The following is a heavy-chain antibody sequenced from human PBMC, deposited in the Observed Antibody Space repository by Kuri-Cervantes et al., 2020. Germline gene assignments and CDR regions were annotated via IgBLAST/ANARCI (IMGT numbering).Heavy chain of an antibody. D-gene: IGHD6-6*01. CDR2: IKQDGSEK. CDR1: GFTFSSYW. V-gene: IGHV3-7*01. Sequence: GESLKISCAASGFTFSSYWMSWVRQATGKGLEWVANIKQDGSEKYYVDSVKGRFTISRDNAKNSLYLQMNSLRAEDTAVYYCERDSRIAANPYYYYGMDVWGQGTTVTVSS. CDR3: ERDSRIAANPYYYYGMDV. J-gene: IGHJ6*02.